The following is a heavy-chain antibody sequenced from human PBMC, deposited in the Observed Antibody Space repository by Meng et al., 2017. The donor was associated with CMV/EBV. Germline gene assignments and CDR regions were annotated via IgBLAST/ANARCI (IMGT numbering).Heavy chain of an antibody. V-gene: IGHV3-30*02. CDR3: AKDTVVQGGMDV. CDR1: GFTFSSYG. CDR2: IRYDGSNK. Sequence: GSLKISCAASGFTFSSYGMHWVRQAPGKGLEWVAFIRYDGSNKYYADSVKGRFTISRDNSKNTLYLQMNSLRAEDTAVYYCAKDTVVQGGMDVWGQGTTVTVSS. J-gene: IGHJ6*02. D-gene: IGHD4-23*01.